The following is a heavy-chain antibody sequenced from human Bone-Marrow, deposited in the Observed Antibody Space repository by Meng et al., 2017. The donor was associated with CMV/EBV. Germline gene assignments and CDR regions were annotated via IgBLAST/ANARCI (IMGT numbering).Heavy chain of an antibody. CDR2: LNWNGGST. D-gene: IGHD3-22*01. CDR1: GFTFDDYG. Sequence: GESLKISCAASGFTFDDYGMTWVRQVPGEGLEWVAGLNWNGGSTDYADSVKGRFTISRDNARNSLYLQMNSLRVEDTALYYCAKGEIDSSGYYPETDFDYWGQGTLVTVSS. J-gene: IGHJ4*02. CDR3: AKGEIDSSGYYPETDFDY. V-gene: IGHV3-20*04.